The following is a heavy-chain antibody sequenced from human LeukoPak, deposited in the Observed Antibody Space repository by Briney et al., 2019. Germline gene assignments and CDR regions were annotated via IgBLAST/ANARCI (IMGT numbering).Heavy chain of an antibody. Sequence: KPSETLSLTCTVSGGSISSSGYYWGWIRQPPGKGLEWIASIYYSGSTYYNPSLKSRVTISVDTSKNQLSLKLSSLTAADTAVYYCARGVSGNWFDPWGQGTLVTVSS. CDR3: ARGVSGNWFDP. J-gene: IGHJ5*02. V-gene: IGHV4-39*01. CDR2: IYYSGST. CDR1: GGSISSSGYY. D-gene: IGHD3-10*01.